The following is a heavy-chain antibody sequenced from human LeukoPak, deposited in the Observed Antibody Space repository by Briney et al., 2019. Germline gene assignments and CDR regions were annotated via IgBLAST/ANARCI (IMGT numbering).Heavy chain of an antibody. Sequence: GGSLRLSCAVSGFTVSSHYMNWVRQAPGKGLEWVSIIYSGGTTYYADSVKGRFTISRHNSKNTLYLQMNSLRAEDTAVYYCARVDYGDYGFDYWGQGTLVTVSS. CDR2: IYSGGTT. D-gene: IGHD4-17*01. CDR1: GFTVSSHY. V-gene: IGHV3-53*04. CDR3: ARVDYGDYGFDY. J-gene: IGHJ4*02.